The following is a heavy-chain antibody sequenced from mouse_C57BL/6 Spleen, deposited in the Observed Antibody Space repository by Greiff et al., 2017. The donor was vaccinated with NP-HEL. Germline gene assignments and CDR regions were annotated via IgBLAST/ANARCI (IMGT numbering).Heavy chain of an antibody. V-gene: IGHV5-4*01. CDR2: ISDGGSYT. D-gene: IGHD1-1*01. Sequence: EVQLVESGGGLVKPGGSLKLSCAASGFTFSSYAMSWVRQTPDKRLEWVATISDGGSYTYYPDNVKGRFTISRDNAKNNLYLQMSHLKSEDTAMYYCARQHYGSSYGYFDGWGTGTTVTVSS. CDR1: GFTFSSYA. CDR3: ARQHYGSSYGYFDG. J-gene: IGHJ1*03.